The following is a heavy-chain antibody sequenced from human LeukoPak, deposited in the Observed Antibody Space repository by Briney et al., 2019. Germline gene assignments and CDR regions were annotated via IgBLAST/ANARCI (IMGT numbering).Heavy chain of an antibody. CDR3: ARSPTSWYFDY. CDR2: IRYHGSDK. Sequence: GESLRLSCAASGFTFSGSGMHWVRQAPGKGLEWVAFIRYHGSDKYYADSVKGRFTISRDNSKNTLYLQMNSLRPEDTSVYFCARSPTSWYFDYWGQGTLVTVSS. V-gene: IGHV3-30*02. CDR1: GFTFSGSG. J-gene: IGHJ4*02. D-gene: IGHD2-2*01.